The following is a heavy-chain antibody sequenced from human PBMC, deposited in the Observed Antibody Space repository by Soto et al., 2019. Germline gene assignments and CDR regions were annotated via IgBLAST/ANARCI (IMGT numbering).Heavy chain of an antibody. CDR3: ATGVIWIGYFTVDS. J-gene: IGHJ4*02. CDR2: FIPVYRTL. V-gene: IGHV1-69*13. Sequence: PWPSVKVSCKASGGSFGNSAINWVRQTPGQGLEWLGGFIPVYRTLNYAQKFQGRVTITADESTGTAYMTLSSLASDDTAVYYCATGVIWIGYFTVDSWGQGTRVTVSS. D-gene: IGHD3-3*01. CDR1: GGSFGNSA.